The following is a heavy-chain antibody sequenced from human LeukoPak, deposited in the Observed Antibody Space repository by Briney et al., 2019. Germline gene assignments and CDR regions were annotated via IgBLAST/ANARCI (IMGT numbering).Heavy chain of an antibody. CDR3: ARVTYADFDY. V-gene: IGHV3-23*01. CDR2: ISHDSIGT. D-gene: IGHD3-16*01. J-gene: IGHJ4*02. CDR1: GFAFSGFG. Sequence: PGGSLRLSCAASGFAFSGFGMSWVRQAPGKGLEWVATISHDSIGTHYIDSVKGRFRISRDNNEGTLDLQMNSLRAEDTAVYYCARVTYADFDYWGQGTLVTVSS.